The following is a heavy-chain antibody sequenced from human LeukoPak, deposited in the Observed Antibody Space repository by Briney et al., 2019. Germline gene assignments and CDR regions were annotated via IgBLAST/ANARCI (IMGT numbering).Heavy chain of an antibody. Sequence: PGGSLRLSCAASGFTFSSYSMNWVRQAPGKGLEWVSYINSSSSYIYYADSVKGRFTISRDNAKNSLYLQMNSLRAEDTAVYYCARKAYSNSGYDAFDIWGQGTMVTVSS. CDR2: INSSSSYI. J-gene: IGHJ3*02. CDR3: ARKAYSNSGYDAFDI. D-gene: IGHD6-6*01. V-gene: IGHV3-21*01. CDR1: GFTFSSYS.